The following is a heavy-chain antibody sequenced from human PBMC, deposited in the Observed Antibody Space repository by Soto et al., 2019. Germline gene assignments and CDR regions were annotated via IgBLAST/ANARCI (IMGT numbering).Heavy chain of an antibody. CDR1: GGSISSGGYS. CDR3: ARGVTTVATVDY. CDR2: IYHSGST. V-gene: IGHV4-30-2*01. D-gene: IGHD4-17*01. J-gene: IGHJ4*02. Sequence: SETLSLTCAVSGGSISSGGYSCNWIRQPPGKGLEWIGYIYHSGSTYYNPSLKSRVTISVDRSKNQFSLKLSSVTAADTAVYYCARGVTTVATVDYCGQGTRVTVSS.